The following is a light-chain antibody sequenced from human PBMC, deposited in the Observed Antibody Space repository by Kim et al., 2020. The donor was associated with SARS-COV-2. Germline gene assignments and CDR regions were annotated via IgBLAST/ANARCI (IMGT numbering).Light chain of an antibody. Sequence: VTISRTRSTDSLASNYVQWYQRRPGSAPTTVIYEDNQRPSVVPDRFSGSIDSSSNSASLTISGLKTEDEADYYCQSYDSSNSHWVFGGGTKLTVL. V-gene: IGLV6-57*03. CDR3: QSYDSSNSHWV. CDR2: EDN. J-gene: IGLJ3*02. CDR1: TDSLASNY.